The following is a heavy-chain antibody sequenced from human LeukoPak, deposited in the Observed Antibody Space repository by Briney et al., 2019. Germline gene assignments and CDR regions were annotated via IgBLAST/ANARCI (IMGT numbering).Heavy chain of an antibody. CDR3: ARDRGRRDGYNSEVGY. CDR2: IIPILGIA. V-gene: IGHV1-69*04. CDR1: GGTFSSYA. D-gene: IGHD5-24*01. Sequence: GASVKVSRKASGGTFSSYAISWVRQAPGQGLEWMGRIIPILGIANYAQKFQGRVTITADKSTSTAYMELSSLRSEDTAVYYCARDRGRRDGYNSEVGYWGQGTLVTVSS. J-gene: IGHJ4*02.